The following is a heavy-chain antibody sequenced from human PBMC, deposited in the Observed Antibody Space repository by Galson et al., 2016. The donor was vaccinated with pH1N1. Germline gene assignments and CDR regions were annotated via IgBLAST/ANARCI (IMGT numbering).Heavy chain of an antibody. CDR2: IDPSNGGT. D-gene: IGHD7-27*01. Sequence: SVKVSCKASGYTFTKEYIHWVRQAPGQGLEWMGVIDPSNGGTTYSQKFQGLVTMTRDTSTNTVYKELGGLTSEDTAVYSCISDLGRLRDYWGQGTLVTVSS. CDR1: GYTFTKEY. J-gene: IGHJ4*02. CDR3: ISDLGRLRDY. V-gene: IGHV1-46*01.